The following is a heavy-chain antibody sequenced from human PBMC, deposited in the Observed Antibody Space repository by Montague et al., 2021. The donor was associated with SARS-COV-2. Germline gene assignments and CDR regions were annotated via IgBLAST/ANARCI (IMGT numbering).Heavy chain of an antibody. CDR3: ARNVSGRSDLAY. Sequence: SETLSLTCVVSGDSISTGNWWTWVRLPPGKGLEWFGEIYHTGGTTYKPSLKSRVSMSVDKSWNQVSLRLISVTAADTAIYYCARNVSGRSDLAYWGQGTLVTISS. J-gene: IGHJ4*02. CDR2: IYHTGGT. V-gene: IGHV4-4*02. CDR1: GDSISTGNW. D-gene: IGHD1-26*01.